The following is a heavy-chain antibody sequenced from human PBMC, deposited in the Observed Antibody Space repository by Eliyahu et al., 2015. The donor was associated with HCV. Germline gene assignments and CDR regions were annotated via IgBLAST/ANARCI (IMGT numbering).Heavy chain of an antibody. D-gene: IGHD3-10*01. CDR2: ISAYNGNT. J-gene: IGHJ4*02. V-gene: IGHV1-18*04. CDR1: GSTFTSYG. CDR3: ARVIASGWFGVRG. Sequence: QVQLVQSGAEVKKPGASVKVSCXASGSTFTSYGISWVRQAPGXGLEWMGWISAYNGNTNYAQXLQGRVTMTTDTXTSTAYMELRSLRSDDTAVYYCARVIASGWFGVRGWGQGTLVTVSS.